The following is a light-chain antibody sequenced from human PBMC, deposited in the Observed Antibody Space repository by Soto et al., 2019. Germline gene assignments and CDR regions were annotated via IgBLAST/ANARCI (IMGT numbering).Light chain of an antibody. J-gene: IGKJ3*01. CDR1: QSVSSD. CDR3: QQYNDWPPIT. Sequence: EVVMTQSPATLSLSPGERATLSWRASQSVSSDLAWYQQKPGQAPRLLIYGASTRATDIPARFSGGGSGTEFTLTISSLQSEDFAIYYCQQYNDWPPITFGPGTRVDFK. CDR2: GAS. V-gene: IGKV3-15*01.